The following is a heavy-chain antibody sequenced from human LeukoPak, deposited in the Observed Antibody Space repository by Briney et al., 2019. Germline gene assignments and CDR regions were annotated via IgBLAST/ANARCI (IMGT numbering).Heavy chain of an antibody. V-gene: IGHV1-18*01. D-gene: IGHD6-19*01. CDR2: ISAYNGNT. CDR3: ARDQRIAVAGTKGYFDY. Sequence: RASVTVSCKASGYTFTSYGISWVRQAPGQGLEWMGWISAYNGNTNYAQKLQGRVTMTTDTSTSTAYMELRSLRSDDTAVYYCARDQRIAVAGTKGYFDYWGQGTLVTVSS. J-gene: IGHJ4*02. CDR1: GYTFTSYG.